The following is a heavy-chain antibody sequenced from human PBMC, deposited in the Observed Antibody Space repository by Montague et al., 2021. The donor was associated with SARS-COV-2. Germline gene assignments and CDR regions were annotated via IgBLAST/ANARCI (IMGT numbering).Heavy chain of an antibody. J-gene: IGHJ4*02. V-gene: IGHV4-61*01. CDR2: MYYSGST. CDR1: GVTVSSHSYY. Sequence: SETLSLTCSVSGVTVSSHSYYWSWIRQPPGKGLEWIGYMYYSGSTNYNPSLKSRVTLSVDTSKNQFSLKLSSVTAADTAVYYCARDFDYWGQGTLVTVSS. CDR3: ARDFDY.